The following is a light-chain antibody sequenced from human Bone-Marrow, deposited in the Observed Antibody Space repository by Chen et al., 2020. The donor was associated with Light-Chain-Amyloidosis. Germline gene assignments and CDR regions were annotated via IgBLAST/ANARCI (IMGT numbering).Light chain of an antibody. Sequence: SYVLTQPSSVSVAPGQTATIACGGNNLGPTSVHWYQQTPGQAPLLVVYDDSDRPSGIPERLSGSNAGNTATLTISRVEAGDEADYYCQVCDRSSDRPVFGGGTKLTVL. V-gene: IGLV3-21*02. CDR1: NLGPTS. CDR3: QVCDRSSDRPV. J-gene: IGLJ3*02. CDR2: DDS.